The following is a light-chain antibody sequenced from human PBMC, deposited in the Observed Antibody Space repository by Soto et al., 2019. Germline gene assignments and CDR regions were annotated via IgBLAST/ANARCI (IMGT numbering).Light chain of an antibody. CDR2: STS. Sequence: QTVVTQEPSVTVSPGGTVTLTCASSTGTVTSGYYPNWFQQKPGQPPRTLIYSTSNKQSWTPPRFSGSLLGGKAALTLSGVQPEDEAYYYCLLYHGGAWVFGGGTNLTVL. CDR1: TGTVTSGYY. J-gene: IGLJ3*02. CDR3: LLYHGGAWV. V-gene: IGLV7-43*01.